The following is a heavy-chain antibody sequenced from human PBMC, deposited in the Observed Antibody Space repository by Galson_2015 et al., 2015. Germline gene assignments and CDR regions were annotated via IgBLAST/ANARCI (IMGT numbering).Heavy chain of an antibody. V-gene: IGHV3-74*01. CDR3: VRDADAAFDI. CDR1: GFTFSIYW. J-gene: IGHJ3*02. CDR2: INSDGSIT. Sequence: SLRLPCEAFGFTFSIYWMHWVRQAPGKGLVWVSRINSDGSITDYADSGKGRFTISRDNTKNTLYLQVNSLRAEDTAVYYCVRDADAAFDIWGQGTVVTVSS.